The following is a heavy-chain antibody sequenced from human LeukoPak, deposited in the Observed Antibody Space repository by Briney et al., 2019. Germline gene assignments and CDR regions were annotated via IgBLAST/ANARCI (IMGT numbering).Heavy chain of an antibody. Sequence: GGSLRLSCAASGFTFSSYSTNWVRQAPGKGLEWVSSISSSSSYIYYADSVKGRFTISRDNAKNSLYLQMNSLRAEDTAVYYCARDITMVRGVHYYYYYMDVWGKGTTVTVSS. CDR3: ARDITMVRGVHYYYYYMDV. V-gene: IGHV3-21*01. CDR1: GFTFSSYS. J-gene: IGHJ6*03. CDR2: ISSSSSYI. D-gene: IGHD3-10*01.